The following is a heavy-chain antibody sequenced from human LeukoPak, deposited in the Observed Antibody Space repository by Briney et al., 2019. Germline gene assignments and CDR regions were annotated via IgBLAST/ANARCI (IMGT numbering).Heavy chain of an antibody. V-gene: IGHV1-24*01. Sequence: ASVKVSCKVSGYTLTELSMHWVRQAPGKWREWMGGFDPEDGEAIYAQKFQGRVTMTEDTSTETAYMELRSLRSEDPAVYYCATPNPLWFGELVYPFDYWGQGTLVTVSS. D-gene: IGHD3-10*01. CDR2: FDPEDGEA. CDR3: ATPNPLWFGELVYPFDY. J-gene: IGHJ4*02. CDR1: GYTLTELS.